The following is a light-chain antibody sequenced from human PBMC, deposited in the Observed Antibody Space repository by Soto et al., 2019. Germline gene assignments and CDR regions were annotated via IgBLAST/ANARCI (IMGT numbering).Light chain of an antibody. V-gene: IGLV7-46*01. CDR3: MLSYSGIHWV. CDR1: TGAVTSGHY. CDR2: DTT. J-gene: IGLJ3*02. Sequence: QTVVTQEPSLTVSPGGTVTLTCGSSTGAVTSGHYPYWFQQKPGQAPRTLIYDTTSRHSWTPARFSGSLLGGKAALTLSGAQPEDEADYYCMLSYSGIHWVFGGGTQLTVL.